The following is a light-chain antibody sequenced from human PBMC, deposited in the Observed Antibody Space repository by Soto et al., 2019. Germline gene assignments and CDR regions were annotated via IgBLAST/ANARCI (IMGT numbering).Light chain of an antibody. V-gene: IGKV3-15*01. CDR3: QHYNDWPPKT. Sequence: EIVLTQSPGTLSLSPGERTTLSCRASQSVGNNLAWYQQKPGQAPRLLIYGAYTRATGIPARFSGSGSGTDFTLTISSLQSEDFAVYYRQHYNDWPPKTFGQGTKVDIK. J-gene: IGKJ1*01. CDR1: QSVGNN. CDR2: GAY.